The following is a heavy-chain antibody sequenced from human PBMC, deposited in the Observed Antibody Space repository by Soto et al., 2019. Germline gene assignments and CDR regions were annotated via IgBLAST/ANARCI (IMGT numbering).Heavy chain of an antibody. CDR2: INPSGGST. V-gene: IGHV1-46*01. D-gene: IGHD3-22*01. CDR1: ADTFTSYY. Sequence: ASVKVSCKAPADTFTSYYIHWVRQAPGQGLEWMGIINPSGGSTSYAQKFQGRVTMTRDTSTSTVCMELSSLRSEDTAVYYCAGYDSSGYYYGAFDIWGQGTMVTVSS. J-gene: IGHJ3*02. CDR3: AGYDSSGYYYGAFDI.